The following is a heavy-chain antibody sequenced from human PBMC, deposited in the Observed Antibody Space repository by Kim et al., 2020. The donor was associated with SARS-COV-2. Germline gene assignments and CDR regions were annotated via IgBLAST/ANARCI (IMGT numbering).Heavy chain of an antibody. J-gene: IGHJ4*02. CDR3: ASGYSYGLGHFDY. Sequence: SETLSLTCAVYGGSFSGYYWSWIRQPPGKGLEWIGEINHSGSTNYNPSLKSRVTISVDTSKNQFSLKLSPVTAADTAVYYCASGYSYGLGHFDYWGQGTLVTVSS. CDR2: INHSGST. CDR1: GGSFSGYY. V-gene: IGHV4-34*01. D-gene: IGHD5-18*01.